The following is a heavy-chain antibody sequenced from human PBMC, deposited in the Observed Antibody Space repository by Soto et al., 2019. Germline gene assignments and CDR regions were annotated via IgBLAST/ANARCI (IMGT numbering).Heavy chain of an antibody. CDR1: GGSISSSSYY. CDR2: IYYSGST. D-gene: IGHD6-6*01. V-gene: IGHV4-39*01. J-gene: IGHJ5*02. CDR3: ARHRARNWFDP. Sequence: QLQLQESGPGLVKPSETLSLTCIVSGGSISSSSYYCGWIRQPPGKGLEWIGSIYYSGSTYYNPSLKSRVTISVDTSKNQFSLKLSSVTAADTAVFYCARHRARNWFDPWGQGTLVTVSS.